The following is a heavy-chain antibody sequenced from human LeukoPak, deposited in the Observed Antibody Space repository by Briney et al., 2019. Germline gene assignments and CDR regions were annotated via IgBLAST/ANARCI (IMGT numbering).Heavy chain of an antibody. CDR2: IYYSGNT. CDR1: GVSISSSSYY. V-gene: IGHV4-39*01. J-gene: IGHJ4*02. D-gene: IGHD3-22*01. Sequence: SETLSLTCTVSGVSISSSSYYWGWIRQPPGKGLEWIGSIYYSGNTYYNPSLKSRVTISVDTSKNQFSLKLSSVTAADTAVYYCARQQYYDSSGYFPIDYWGQGTLVTVSS. CDR3: ARQQYYDSSGYFPIDY.